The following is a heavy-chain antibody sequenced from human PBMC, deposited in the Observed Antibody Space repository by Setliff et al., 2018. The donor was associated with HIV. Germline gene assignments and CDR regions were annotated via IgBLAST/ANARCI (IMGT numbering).Heavy chain of an antibody. D-gene: IGHD3-10*01. CDR3: AREGSPIYYFDY. J-gene: IGHJ4*02. Sequence: ASVKVSCKSSGYTFTAYYIHWVRQARGQGLEWMGWINPDSGATKYAEKFEGRVSLTRDTSINTVYVELSSLRSDDTAVYYCAREGSPIYYFDYWSQGTLVTVSS. CDR1: GYTFTAYY. V-gene: IGHV1-2*02. CDR2: INPDSGAT.